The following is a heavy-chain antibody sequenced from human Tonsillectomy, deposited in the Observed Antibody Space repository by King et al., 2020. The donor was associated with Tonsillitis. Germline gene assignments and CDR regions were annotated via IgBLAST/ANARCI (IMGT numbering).Heavy chain of an antibody. D-gene: IGHD6-19*01. CDR2: ISYDGSNK. J-gene: IGHJ4*02. CDR3: AGEQWLVPSPFDY. V-gene: IGHV3-30*01. Sequence: VQLVESGGGVVQPGRSLILSCAASGFTFSSYAMHWVRQAPGKGLEWVAVISYDGSNKYYADSVKGRFTISRDNSKNTLYLQMNSLRTEDTAVYFCAGEQWLVPSPFDYWGQGTLVTVSS. CDR1: GFTFSSYA.